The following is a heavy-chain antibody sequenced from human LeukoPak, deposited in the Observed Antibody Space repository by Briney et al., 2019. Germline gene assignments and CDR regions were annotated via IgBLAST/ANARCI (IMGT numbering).Heavy chain of an antibody. CDR1: GFTFSSYA. Sequence: PGGSLRLSCAASGFTFSSYAMSWVRQAPGKGLEWVSVIYSGGSTYYADSVKGRFTISRDNSKNTLYLQMNSLRAEDTAVYYCARGLWFGEPNWGQGTLVTVSS. CDR3: ARGLWFGEPN. CDR2: IYSGGST. J-gene: IGHJ4*02. V-gene: IGHV3-53*01. D-gene: IGHD3-10*01.